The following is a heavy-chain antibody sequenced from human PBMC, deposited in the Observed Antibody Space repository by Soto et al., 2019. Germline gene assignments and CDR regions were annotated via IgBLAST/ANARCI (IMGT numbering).Heavy chain of an antibody. Sequence: PSETLSLTCTVSGGSISSYYWSWIRQPPGKGLEWIGYIYYSGSTNYNPSLKSRVTISVDTSKNQFSLKLSSVTAADTAVYYCASNSRIHGGYLDYWGQGTLVTVSS. CDR2: IYYSGST. CDR1: GGSISSYY. CDR3: ASNSRIHGGYLDY. D-gene: IGHD4-17*01. J-gene: IGHJ4*02. V-gene: IGHV4-59*01.